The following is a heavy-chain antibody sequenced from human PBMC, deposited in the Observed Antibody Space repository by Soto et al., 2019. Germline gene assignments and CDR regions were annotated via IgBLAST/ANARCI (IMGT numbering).Heavy chain of an antibody. CDR1: GFTFSSYW. V-gene: IGHV3-7*01. Sequence: GGSLRLSCAASGFTFSSYWMSWVRQAPGKGLEWVANIKQDGSEKYYVDSVKGRFTISRDNAKNSLYLQMNSLRAEDTAVYYCARDSYDFWSGLHGMDVWGQGTTVTVSS. J-gene: IGHJ6*02. CDR3: ARDSYDFWSGLHGMDV. D-gene: IGHD3-3*01. CDR2: IKQDGSEK.